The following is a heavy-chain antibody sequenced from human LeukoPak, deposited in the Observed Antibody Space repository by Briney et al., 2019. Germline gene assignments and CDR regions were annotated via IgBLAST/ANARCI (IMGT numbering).Heavy chain of an antibody. CDR2: ISSSSSYI. D-gene: IGHD3-22*01. CDR3: ARDRYIYYDEEAGFDY. Sequence: GGSLRLSCAASGFTFSSYSMNWVRQAPGKGLEWVSSISSSSSYIYYADSVKGRFTISRDNAKNSLYLQMNSLRAEDTAVYYCARDRYIYYDEEAGFDYWGQGTLVTVSS. J-gene: IGHJ4*02. CDR1: GFTFSSYS. V-gene: IGHV3-21*01.